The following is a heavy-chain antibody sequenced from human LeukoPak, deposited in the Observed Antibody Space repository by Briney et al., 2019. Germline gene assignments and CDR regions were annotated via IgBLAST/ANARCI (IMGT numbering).Heavy chain of an antibody. V-gene: IGHV3-30*04. CDR1: GFTFSTYP. CDR3: ARDRHIAAAGYYFDY. J-gene: IGHJ4*02. CDR2: IADDGKDK. D-gene: IGHD6-25*01. Sequence: GGSLRLSCAASGFTFSTYPMHWVRQAPGKGLEWVAVIADDGKDKHYVESVKGRFTISRDNSKHTLYLQMNSLRVEDTAVYYCARDRHIAAAGYYFDYWGQGTLVTVSS.